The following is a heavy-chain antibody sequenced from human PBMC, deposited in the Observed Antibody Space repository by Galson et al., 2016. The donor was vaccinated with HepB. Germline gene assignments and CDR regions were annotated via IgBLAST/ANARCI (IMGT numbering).Heavy chain of an antibody. J-gene: IGHJ4*02. V-gene: IGHV3-11*04. CDR1: GFTFSDYY. Sequence: SLRLSCAASGFTFSDYYMSWIRQAPGKGLAWVSYISSSGSSRYYADSVKGRFTISRDNAKNSLYMQMNSLRAEDTAVYYCARTNGRDGYSPGYWGQGTLVTVSS. D-gene: IGHD5-24*01. CDR3: ARTNGRDGYSPGY. CDR2: ISSSGSSR.